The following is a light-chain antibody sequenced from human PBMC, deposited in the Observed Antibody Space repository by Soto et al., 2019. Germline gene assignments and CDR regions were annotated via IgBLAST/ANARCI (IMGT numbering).Light chain of an antibody. CDR1: QSVSDD. CDR3: HQYNNWPQT. J-gene: IGKJ4*01. Sequence: IVLTQSPAALSVSPGERVSLSCRASQSVSDDLAWYQQKPGKAPRLVIHGASTRATDFPARFSGSGSGTEFTLTISSLQSGDFGVYFCHQYNNWPQTFGGGTKVEIK. CDR2: GAS. V-gene: IGKV3-15*01.